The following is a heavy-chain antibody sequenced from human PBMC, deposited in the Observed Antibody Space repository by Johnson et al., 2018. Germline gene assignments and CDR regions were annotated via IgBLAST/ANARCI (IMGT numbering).Heavy chain of an antibody. J-gene: IGHJ3*01. CDR3: ARDPADGAWGAFDL. V-gene: IGHV3-7*01. Sequence: VQLQQSGGGLVQXGGSXRLXCVVSGFTFRDHWMTWVRQSPGKGLEWVADIKKDGSQKEYGDAVKGRFTISSDDAKNSVYLEMNSLRAEDTAVYYCARDPADGAWGAFDLWGQGTMVTVSS. CDR2: IKKDGSQK. CDR1: GFTFRDHW. D-gene: IGHD4/OR15-4a*01.